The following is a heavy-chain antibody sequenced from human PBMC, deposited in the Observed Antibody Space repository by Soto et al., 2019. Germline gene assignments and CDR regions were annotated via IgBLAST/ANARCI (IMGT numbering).Heavy chain of an antibody. CDR1: GFTFNSYG. D-gene: IGHD6-19*01. V-gene: IGHV3-33*01. CDR3: ARPLVAPVAGPYYYGMDV. J-gene: IGHJ6*02. CDR2: IWYDGNTK. Sequence: QIQLVESGGGVVQPGRSLRLSCTASGFTFNSYGFNWVRQAPGKGLEWVAVIWYDGNTKYYADSVKGRFTNSRDNLRSTVYLQMNSLTAKDTAVYYCARPLVAPVAGPYYYGMDVWGQGTTVTVSS.